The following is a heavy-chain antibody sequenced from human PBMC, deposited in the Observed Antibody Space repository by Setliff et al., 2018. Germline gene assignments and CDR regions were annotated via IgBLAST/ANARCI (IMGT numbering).Heavy chain of an antibody. Sequence: PSETLSLTCAVYGDSFSDYYWSWIRQPAGKELEWIGRINTSGTTGYTPSLRSRAPLSVDESMNRFSLNLNSVTAADTAVYYCAGGLPGDYDFNCFDTWGQGALVTVSS. CDR2: INTSGTT. CDR3: AGGLPGDYDFNCFDT. CDR1: GDSFSDYY. V-gene: IGHV4-59*10. J-gene: IGHJ5*02. D-gene: IGHD3-3*01.